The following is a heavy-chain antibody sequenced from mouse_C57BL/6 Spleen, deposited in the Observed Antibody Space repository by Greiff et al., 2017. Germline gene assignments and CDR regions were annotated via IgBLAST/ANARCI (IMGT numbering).Heavy chain of an antibody. CDR2: IDPSDSYT. V-gene: IGHV1-69*01. D-gene: IGHD2-4*01. CDR3: ARGPYDYVDY. CDR1: GYTFTSYW. Sequence: QVQLQQPGAELVMPGASVKLSCKASGYTFTSYWMHWVKQRPGQGLEWIGVIDPSDSYTNYNQKFKGKSTLTADKSSSTAFMQLGSLTSEDSAVYYCARGPYDYVDYWGQGTTLTVSS. J-gene: IGHJ2*01.